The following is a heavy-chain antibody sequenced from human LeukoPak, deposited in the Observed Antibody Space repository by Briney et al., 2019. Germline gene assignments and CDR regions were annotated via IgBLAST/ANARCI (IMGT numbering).Heavy chain of an antibody. Sequence: ASVKVSCKASGYTFTSYGISWVRQAPGQGPEWMGWISVYNGNTNYAQKPQGRVAMTTDTSTSTAYMELRSLGSDDTAVYYCAKVPSLKSYASTHFDYWGQGTLVTVSS. D-gene: IGHD2-2*01. CDR1: GYTFTSYG. J-gene: IGHJ4*02. CDR2: ISVYNGNT. V-gene: IGHV1-18*04. CDR3: AKVPSLKSYASTHFDY.